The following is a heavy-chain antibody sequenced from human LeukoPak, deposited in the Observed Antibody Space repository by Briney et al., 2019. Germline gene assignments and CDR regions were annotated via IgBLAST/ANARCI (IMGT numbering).Heavy chain of an antibody. CDR3: ARDPMVRGVSQYYYYGMDV. CDR2: ISAYNGNT. V-gene: IGHV1-18*01. Sequence: ASVNVSYTASGYTFTNYGISWVRQAPGQGLEWMGWISAYNGNTNYAQKLQGRVTMTTDTSTSTAYTELRSLRSDDTAVYYCARDPMVRGVSQYYYYGMDVWGKGTTVTVSP. J-gene: IGHJ6*04. CDR1: GYTFTNYG. D-gene: IGHD3-10*01.